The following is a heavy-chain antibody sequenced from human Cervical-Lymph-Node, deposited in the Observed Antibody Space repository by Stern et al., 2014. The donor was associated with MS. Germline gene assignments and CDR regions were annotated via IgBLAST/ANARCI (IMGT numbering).Heavy chain of an antibody. V-gene: IGHV5-51*01. CDR3: ARHQTDYKGRDYYYYGMDV. CDR2: IYPGDSGT. CDR1: GYSFTSHW. J-gene: IGHJ6*02. D-gene: IGHD4-11*01. Sequence: VQLVESGAEVKKPGESLKISCKGSGYSFTSHWIGWVRQMPGKGLEWMGMIYPGDSGTRYSPSFQGQVPISADKSISTAYLQWSSLKASDTAIYYCARHQTDYKGRDYYYYGMDVWGQGTTVTVSS.